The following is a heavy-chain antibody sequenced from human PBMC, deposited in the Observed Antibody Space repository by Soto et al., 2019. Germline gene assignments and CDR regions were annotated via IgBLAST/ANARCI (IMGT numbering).Heavy chain of an antibody. Sequence: QVQLVQSGAEVKKPGSSVKVSCEASGDTFNKFAISWVRQAPGQGLEWMGGIIPMYGAANSAQKFRDRVSITADESTRTVYMYLRSLISEDTAVYFCARCMRALRTDDVLDIWGNGTVVTVSS. J-gene: IGHJ3*02. CDR1: GDTFNKFA. V-gene: IGHV1-69*01. CDR2: IIPMYGAA. CDR3: ARCMRALRTDDVLDI.